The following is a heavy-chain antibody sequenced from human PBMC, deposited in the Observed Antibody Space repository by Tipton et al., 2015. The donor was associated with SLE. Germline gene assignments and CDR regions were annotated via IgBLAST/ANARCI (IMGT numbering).Heavy chain of an antibody. D-gene: IGHD4-11*01. Sequence: LRLSCTVSGGSVNSGLYYWSWVRQPAGGGLEWIGRIYSSGSPNYNPSLKSRVSISLDTSKNQFSLKLNSVTAADTAVYYCATYSGWFHTWGHGALVTVYS. J-gene: IGHJ5*01. CDR1: GGSVNSGLYY. CDR3: ATYSGWFHT. V-gene: IGHV4-61*02. CDR2: IYSSGSP.